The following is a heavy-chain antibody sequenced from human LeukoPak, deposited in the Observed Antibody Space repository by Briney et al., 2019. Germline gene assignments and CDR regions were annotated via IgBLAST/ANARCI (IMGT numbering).Heavy chain of an antibody. Sequence: GGSLRLSCAASGFTFSSYGMHWVRQAPGKGLEWVAFIRYDGSNKYYADSVKGRFTISRDNSKNTLYLQMNSLRAEDTAVYYCATGRTIVVVPAAMPDYWGQGTLVTVSS. D-gene: IGHD2-2*01. CDR3: ATGRTIVVVPAAMPDY. CDR2: IRYDGSNK. V-gene: IGHV3-30*02. CDR1: GFTFSSYG. J-gene: IGHJ4*02.